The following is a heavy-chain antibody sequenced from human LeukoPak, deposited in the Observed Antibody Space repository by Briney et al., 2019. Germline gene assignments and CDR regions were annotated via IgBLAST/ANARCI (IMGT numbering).Heavy chain of an antibody. Sequence: VASVKVSCKASGGTFSSYAISWVRQAPGQGLEWMGRIIPILGIANYAQKFQGRVTITADKSTSTAYMELSSLRSEDTAVYYCARDRRWLQSENYYGMVVWGQGTTVTVSS. D-gene: IGHD5-24*01. CDR2: IIPILGIA. CDR3: ARDRRWLQSENYYGMVV. V-gene: IGHV1-69*04. CDR1: GGTFSSYA. J-gene: IGHJ6*02.